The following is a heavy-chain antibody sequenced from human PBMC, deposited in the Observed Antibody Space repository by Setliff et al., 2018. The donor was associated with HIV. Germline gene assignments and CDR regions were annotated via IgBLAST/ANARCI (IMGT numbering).Heavy chain of an antibody. D-gene: IGHD5-12*01. CDR2: IYHSGST. J-gene: IGHJ4*02. CDR3: ASFSGYDYYFDY. CDR1: GYSISSGYY. Sequence: SETLSLTCAVSGYSISSGYYWGWIRQPPGKGLEWIGSIYHSGSTYYNPSLKSRVTISVDTSKNQFSLKLSSVTAADTAVYYCASFSGYDYYFDYWGQGTLVTVPQ. V-gene: IGHV4-38-2*01.